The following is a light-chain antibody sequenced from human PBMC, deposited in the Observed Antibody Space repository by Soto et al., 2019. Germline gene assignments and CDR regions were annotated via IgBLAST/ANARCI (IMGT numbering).Light chain of an antibody. CDR3: TSWTTSTTMI. V-gene: IGLV2-14*03. CDR2: DVN. CDR1: SSDIGDYNF. Sequence: QSALTQPASVSGSPGQSITISCTGTSSDIGDYNFVSWYQQHPGKAPKLMLYDVNIRPSGVSNRFSGSKSGNTASLPISGLQAEDEADYYCTSWTTSTTMIFGGGTKLTVL. J-gene: IGLJ2*01.